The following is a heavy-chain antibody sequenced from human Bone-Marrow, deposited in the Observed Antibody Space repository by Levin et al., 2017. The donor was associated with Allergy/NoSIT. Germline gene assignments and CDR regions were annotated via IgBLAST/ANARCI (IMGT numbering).Heavy chain of an antibody. CDR2: IGGSGGSA. D-gene: IGHD2-15*01. V-gene: IGHV3-23*01. CDR3: ATLGYCGDRTCRRDFDH. Sequence: GESLKISCATSGFTFSSYAMSWVRQAPGKGLEWVSGIGGSGGSAYYADSVKGRFTISRDNAKNTLFLQMNSLRAEDTAVYYCATLGYCGDRTCRRDFDHWGQGTLVTVSS. J-gene: IGHJ4*02. CDR1: GFTFSSYA.